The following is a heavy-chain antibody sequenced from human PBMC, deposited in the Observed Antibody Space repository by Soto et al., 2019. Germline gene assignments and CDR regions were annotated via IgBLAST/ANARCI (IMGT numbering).Heavy chain of an antibody. CDR1: SGPSKSHN. V-gene: IGHV4-59*08. Sequence: QVQVQQSGPGLVKPSETLSLTCTVSSGPSKSHNWGWIRQPPGRGLEWIGYVYDTWSTSYNPALKSRVTVSAATSTNRISLTLRFVPAADTAVYYCVRQGIGFLHGLVDVWGQGTTVIVSS. D-gene: IGHD3-10*01. J-gene: IGHJ6*01. CDR2: VYDTWST. CDR3: VRQGIGFLHGLVDV.